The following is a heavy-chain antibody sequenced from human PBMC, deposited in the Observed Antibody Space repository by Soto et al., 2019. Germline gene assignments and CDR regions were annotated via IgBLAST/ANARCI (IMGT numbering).Heavy chain of an antibody. CDR3: ARTIAVAGPFVDP. D-gene: IGHD6-19*01. J-gene: IGHJ5*02. CDR2: IYYSGST. Sequence: SETLSLTCTVSGGSVSSGSYYWSWIRQPPGKGLEWIGYIYYSGSTNYNPSLKSRVTISVDTSKSQLSLKLTSVTAADTAVYYCARTIAVAGPFVDPWGQGTLVTVSS. V-gene: IGHV4-61*01. CDR1: GGSVSSGSYY.